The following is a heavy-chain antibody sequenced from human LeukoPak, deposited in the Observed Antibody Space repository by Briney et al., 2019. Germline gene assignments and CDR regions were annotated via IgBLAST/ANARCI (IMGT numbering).Heavy chain of an antibody. Sequence: SETLSLTCAVYGGSFSGYYWSWIRQPPGKGLEWIGEINHSGSTNYNPSLKSRVTISVDTSKNQFSLKLSSVTAADTAVYYCAREEYGDLYFDYWGQGTLVTVSS. J-gene: IGHJ4*02. CDR3: AREEYGDLYFDY. D-gene: IGHD4-17*01. CDR1: GGSFSGYY. V-gene: IGHV4-34*01. CDR2: INHSGST.